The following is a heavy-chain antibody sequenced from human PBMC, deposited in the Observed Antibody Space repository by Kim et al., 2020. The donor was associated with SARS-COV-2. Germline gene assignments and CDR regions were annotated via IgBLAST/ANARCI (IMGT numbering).Heavy chain of an antibody. Sequence: GGSLRLSCAASGFTFSSYSMNWVRQAPGNGLEWVSYISSSSSTIYYADSVKGRFTISRDNAKNSLCLQMNSLRDEDTAVYYCARLHCTNGVCYYYFDSLGQGTLVTVSS. V-gene: IGHV3-48*02. D-gene: IGHD2-8*01. CDR3: ARLHCTNGVCYYYFDS. J-gene: IGHJ4*02. CDR1: GFTFSSYS. CDR2: ISSSSSTI.